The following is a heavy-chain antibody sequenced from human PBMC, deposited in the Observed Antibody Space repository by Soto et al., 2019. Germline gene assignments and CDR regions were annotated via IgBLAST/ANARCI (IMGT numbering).Heavy chain of an antibody. CDR2: IYYSGST. J-gene: IGHJ5*02. Sequence: SLTCTVSGGSISSGDYYWSWIRQPPGKGLEWIGYIYYSGSTYYNPSLKSRVTISVDTSKNQFSLKLSSVTAADTAVYYCAGALYSSSWGSYWFDPWGQGTLVTVSS. CDR3: AGALYSSSWGSYWFDP. CDR1: GGSISSGDYY. D-gene: IGHD6-13*01. V-gene: IGHV4-30-4*01.